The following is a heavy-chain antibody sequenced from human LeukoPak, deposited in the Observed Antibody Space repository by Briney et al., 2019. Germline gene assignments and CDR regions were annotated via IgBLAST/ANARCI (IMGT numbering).Heavy chain of an antibody. CDR3: ASVYYYDSSGYLHY. D-gene: IGHD3-22*01. Sequence: GASVKVSCKVSGGTFNNFALSWVRQAPGQGLEWMGGIIPIFGTANYAQKFQGRVTITADESTSTAYMELSSLRSEDTAVYYCASVYYYDSSGYLHYWGQGTLVTVSS. J-gene: IGHJ4*02. CDR2: IIPIFGTA. V-gene: IGHV1-69*13. CDR1: GGTFNNFA.